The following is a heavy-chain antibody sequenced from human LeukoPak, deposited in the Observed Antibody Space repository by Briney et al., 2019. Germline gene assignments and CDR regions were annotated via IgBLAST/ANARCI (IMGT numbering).Heavy chain of an antibody. CDR3: ARAPDGVAFDI. CDR2: IYHSGST. V-gene: IGHV4-30-2*01. Sequence: SETLSLTCAVSGGSISSGGYSWSWIRQPPGRGLEWIGYIYHSGSTYYNPSLKSRVTISVDRSKNQFSLKLSSVTAADTAVYYCARAPDGVAFDIWGQGTMVTVSS. CDR1: GGSISSGGYS. D-gene: IGHD3-16*01. J-gene: IGHJ3*02.